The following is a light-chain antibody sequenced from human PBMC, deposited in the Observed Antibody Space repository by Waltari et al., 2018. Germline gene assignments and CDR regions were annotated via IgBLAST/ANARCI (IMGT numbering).Light chain of an antibody. Sequence: QSALTQPASVSGSPGQSITISCTGTSSDGGNYNLVSWYQQYPGKAPIVMIYDDNRRPSGVSVRFSGSKSGNTASLTISGVQAEDEADYYCCSYAGSYTWVFGGGTKLTVL. CDR2: DDN. J-gene: IGLJ3*02. CDR1: SSDGGNYNL. V-gene: IGLV2-23*01. CDR3: CSYAGSYTWV.